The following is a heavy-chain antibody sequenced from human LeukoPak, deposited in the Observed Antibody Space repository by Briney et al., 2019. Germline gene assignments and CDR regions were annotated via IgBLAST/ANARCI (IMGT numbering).Heavy chain of an antibody. D-gene: IGHD6-13*01. V-gene: IGHV3-23*01. CDR3: AKESESTSSWYYFDS. CDR1: GFTFSSYS. J-gene: IGHJ4*02. Sequence: PGGSLRPSCAASGFTFSSYSMNWVRQAPGKGLEWVSSFSVTAHTAHYADSVKGRFTVSRDTSKSTLYLQMKSLRVEDTAVYYCAKESESTSSWYYFDSWGQGTLVTVSS. CDR2: FSVTAHTA.